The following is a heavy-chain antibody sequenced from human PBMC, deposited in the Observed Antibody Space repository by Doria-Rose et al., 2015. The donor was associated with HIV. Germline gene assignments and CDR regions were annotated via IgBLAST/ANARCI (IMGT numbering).Heavy chain of an antibody. Sequence: QVTLKESGPVLVKPTETLTLACTVSGVSLSSPGMGVSWIRQPPGKALEWLANIFSDEERSYETSLKSRLTISSGTSKSQVVLTMTDMDPVDTATYYCARIKSSRWYHKYYFDFWGQGTLVIVSA. CDR3: ARIKSSRWYHKYYFDF. D-gene: IGHD6-13*01. CDR2: IFSDEER. CDR1: GVSLSSPGMG. V-gene: IGHV2-26*01. J-gene: IGHJ4*02.